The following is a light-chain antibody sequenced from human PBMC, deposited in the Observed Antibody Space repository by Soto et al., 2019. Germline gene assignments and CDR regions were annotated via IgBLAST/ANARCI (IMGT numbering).Light chain of an antibody. J-gene: IGKJ1*01. CDR3: LQDYNYPRT. Sequence: AIQMTHSPSSLSASVGDRVTITCRASQGIRNDLAWYQQRPGKAPKLLIYDVSTLQSGVPSRFSGSGSGTDFTLTISSLQPEDFASYYCLQDYNYPRTFGQGTKVEIK. CDR1: QGIRND. CDR2: DVS. V-gene: IGKV1-6*01.